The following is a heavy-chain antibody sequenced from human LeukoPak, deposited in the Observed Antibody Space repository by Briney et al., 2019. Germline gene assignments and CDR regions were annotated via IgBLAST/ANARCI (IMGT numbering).Heavy chain of an antibody. J-gene: IGHJ5*02. D-gene: IGHD3-10*01. Sequence: SETLSLTCTVSGGSMSSYYGNWVRQPPGKGLEWIGNIYSSGSTDYNPSLKSRVTISLDTSKFQFSLRLNSVTAADTAVYYCARADPNASGYFYRFNWFDPWGQGTLVTVSS. CDR3: ARADPNASGYFYRFNWFDP. CDR1: GGSMSSYY. V-gene: IGHV4-59*01. CDR2: IYSSGST.